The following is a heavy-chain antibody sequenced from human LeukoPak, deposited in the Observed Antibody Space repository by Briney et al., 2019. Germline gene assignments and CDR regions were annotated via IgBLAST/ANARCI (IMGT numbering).Heavy chain of an antibody. J-gene: IGHJ5*02. D-gene: IGHD3-10*01. CDR3: ARHARFGELYSWFDP. V-gene: IGHV4-39*01. Sequence: SETLSLTCTVSGGSFSSSRYYWGWIRQPPGRGLEWIGSIYYTGGPDYNPSLKSRVTISVDTSKSQFSLNLGSVTAADTAVYYCARHARFGELYSWFDPWGQGTLVTVSS. CDR1: GGSFSSSRYY. CDR2: IYYTGGP.